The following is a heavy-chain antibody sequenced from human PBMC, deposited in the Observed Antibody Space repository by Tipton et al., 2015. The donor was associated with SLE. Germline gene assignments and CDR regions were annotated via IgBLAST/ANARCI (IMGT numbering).Heavy chain of an antibody. J-gene: IGHJ6*02. CDR1: GGSISNYY. D-gene: IGHD6-19*01. CDR2: IQNIGGA. Sequence: TLSLTCTVSGGSISNYYWSWIRRPPGKGLEWIGFIQNIGGANYNPSLKSRFTISEDTSKNQFSLSLSSVTAADTAVYYCARGAYVTVTGRGGYYTMDVWGQGATVIVSS. CDR3: ARGAYVTVTGRGGYYTMDV. V-gene: IGHV4-59*01.